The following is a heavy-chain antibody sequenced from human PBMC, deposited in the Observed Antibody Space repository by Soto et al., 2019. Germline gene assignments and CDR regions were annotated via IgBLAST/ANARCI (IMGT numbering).Heavy chain of an antibody. CDR2: IYNDGTYS. Sequence: GVLRLSCAASGFIFKMYWMHWVRQSPGKGLVWISRIYNDGTYSDYADSVRGRFTISRDNVNDTLYLQMNNLGAEDSGLYYCTRGPRPISTGTGAYWGQGTQVTVSS. J-gene: IGHJ4*02. CDR1: GFIFKMYW. V-gene: IGHV3-74*01. CDR3: TRGPRPISTGTGAY. D-gene: IGHD3-10*01.